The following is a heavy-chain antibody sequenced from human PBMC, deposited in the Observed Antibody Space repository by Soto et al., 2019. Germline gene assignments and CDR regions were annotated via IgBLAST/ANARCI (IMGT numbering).Heavy chain of an antibody. CDR2: IYHIGST. Sequence: PSETLSLTCTVSGAPINSDYWSWIRQSPGKGLEWIGYIYHIGSTDYNPSLKSRVTISIDKSKNPFSLNLRSVTAADTAVYFCARFTYKSGFNWFDPWGQGTQVTVSS. V-gene: IGHV4-59*01. CDR3: ARFTYKSGFNWFDP. CDR1: GAPINSDY. J-gene: IGHJ5*02. D-gene: IGHD5-12*01.